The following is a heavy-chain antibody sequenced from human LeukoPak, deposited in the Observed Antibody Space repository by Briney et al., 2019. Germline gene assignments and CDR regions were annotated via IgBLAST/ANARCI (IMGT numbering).Heavy chain of an antibody. J-gene: IGHJ4*02. CDR1: GFTVSSNY. D-gene: IGHD3-22*01. V-gene: IGHV3-53*05. CDR2: IYSGGSA. Sequence: GGSLRLSCAASGFTVSSNYMSRVRQAPGKGLEWVSVIYSGGSAYYADSVEGRFTISRDNSKNTLYLQMNSLRAEDTAVYYCATGRMYYYDSSGQYWGQGTLVTVSS. CDR3: ATGRMYYYDSSGQY.